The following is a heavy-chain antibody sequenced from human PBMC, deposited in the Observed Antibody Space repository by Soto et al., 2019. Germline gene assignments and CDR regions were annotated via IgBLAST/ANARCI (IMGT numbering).Heavy chain of an antibody. D-gene: IGHD6-13*01. V-gene: IGHV1-3*01. Sequence: EASVKVSCKASGYTFTSYAMHWVRQAPGQRLEWMGWINAGNGNTKYSQKFQGRVTITRDTSASTAYMELSSLRSEDTAVYYCARELVRVAAAGTWRYFQHWGQGTLVTVSS. CDR1: GYTFTSYA. CDR2: INAGNGNT. J-gene: IGHJ1*01. CDR3: ARELVRVAAAGTWRYFQH.